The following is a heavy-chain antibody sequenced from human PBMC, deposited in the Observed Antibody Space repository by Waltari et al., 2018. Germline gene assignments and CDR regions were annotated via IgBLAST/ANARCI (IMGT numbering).Heavy chain of an antibody. CDR3: ARALITMVRGVIMRSNWFDP. CDR2: IIPIFGTA. D-gene: IGHD3-10*01. J-gene: IGHJ5*02. Sequence: QVQLVQSGAEVKKPGSSVKVSCKASGGTFSSYAISWVRQAPGQGLEWMGGIIPIFGTANYAQKFQGRVTITADESTSTAYMELSSLRSEDTAVYYCARALITMVRGVIMRSNWFDPWGQGTLVTVSS. V-gene: IGHV1-69*01. CDR1: GGTFSSYA.